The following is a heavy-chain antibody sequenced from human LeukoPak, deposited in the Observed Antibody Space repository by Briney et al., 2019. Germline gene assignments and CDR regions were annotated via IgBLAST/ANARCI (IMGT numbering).Heavy chain of an antibody. V-gene: IGHV3-23*01. CDR2: ISGSGGST. J-gene: IGHJ4*02. CDR3: AKVYSGSYFGFDY. D-gene: IGHD1-26*01. CDR1: GFTFSSYA. Sequence: EGSLRLSCAASGFTFSSYAMSWVRQAPGKGLEWVSAISGSGGSTYYADSVKGRFTISRDNSKNTLYLQMNSLRAEDTAVYYCAKVYSGSYFGFDYWGQGTLVTVSS.